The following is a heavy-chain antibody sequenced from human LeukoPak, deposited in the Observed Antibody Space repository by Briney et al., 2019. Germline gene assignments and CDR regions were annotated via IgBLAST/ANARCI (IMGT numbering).Heavy chain of an antibody. CDR3: AKELVRGVIRYYFDY. D-gene: IGHD3-10*01. CDR2: ISSSGGNT. J-gene: IGHJ4*02. V-gene: IGHV3-23*01. CDR1: GFTFSNYA. Sequence: GGSLRLSCAASGFTFSNYAMSWVRQAPGKGPEWVSAISSSGGNTYYADSVRGRFTISRDNSKNTLYLQVNSLRAEDTAVYYCAKELVRGVIRYYFDYWGQGTLVTVSS.